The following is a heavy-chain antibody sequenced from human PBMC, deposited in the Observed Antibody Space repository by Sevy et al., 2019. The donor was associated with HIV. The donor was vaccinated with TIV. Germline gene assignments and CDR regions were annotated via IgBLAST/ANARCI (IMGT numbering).Heavy chain of an antibody. CDR2: IKSKTDGGTT. V-gene: IGHV3-15*01. CDR1: GFTFSNAW. J-gene: IGHJ6*02. Sequence: GGSLRLSCAASGFTFSNAWMSWVRQAPGKGLEWVGRIKSKTDGGTTDYAAPVNGRFTISRDDSKNTLYLQMNSLKTEDKAVYYCTIDLSSGYVNGYCYYGMDVWGQGTTVTVSS. D-gene: IGHD5-12*01. CDR3: TIDLSSGYVNGYCYYGMDV.